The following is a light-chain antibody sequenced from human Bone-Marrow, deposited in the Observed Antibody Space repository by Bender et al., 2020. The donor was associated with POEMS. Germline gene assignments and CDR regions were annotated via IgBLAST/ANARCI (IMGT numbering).Light chain of an antibody. J-gene: IGLJ1*01. CDR3: CSYAGSSLYV. CDR2: VVT. V-gene: IGLV2-11*01. CDR1: SSDVGGYNY. Sequence: QSALTQPASVSGSPGQSVTISCTGTSSDVGGYNYVSWYQLHPGKAPKLMIYVVTQRPSGVPDRFSGSKSGNTASLTISGLQAEDEADYYCCSYAGSSLYVFGTGTKVTVL.